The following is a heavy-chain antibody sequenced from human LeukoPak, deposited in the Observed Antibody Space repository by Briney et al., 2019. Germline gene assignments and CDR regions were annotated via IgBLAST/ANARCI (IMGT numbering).Heavy chain of an antibody. Sequence: SETLSLTCALYGGSFSSDSWSWTWIRRTPEKGLEWIGEIIEKGNANYNPSLKSRVTIDLDTSKNQFSLKLTSMTAADTAMYYCARGYYPPRWYFDLWGRGTLVTVSS. V-gene: IGHV4-34*01. CDR2: IIEKGNA. CDR1: GGSFSSDS. CDR3: ARGYYPPRWYFDL. D-gene: IGHD3-10*01. J-gene: IGHJ2*01.